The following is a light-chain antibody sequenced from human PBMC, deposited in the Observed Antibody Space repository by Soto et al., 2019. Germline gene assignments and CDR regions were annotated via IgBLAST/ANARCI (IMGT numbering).Light chain of an antibody. V-gene: IGKV3-11*01. Sequence: EIVLTQSPATLSLSPGERATLSCRASQTVSSYLAWYQQKPGQAPRLLIYDASNRATGIPARFSGSGSGTDFPLTISSLEPEDFAVYYCQQRTNWPPYMYTFGQGTKLEIK. CDR1: QTVSSY. CDR3: QQRTNWPPYMYT. CDR2: DAS. J-gene: IGKJ2*01.